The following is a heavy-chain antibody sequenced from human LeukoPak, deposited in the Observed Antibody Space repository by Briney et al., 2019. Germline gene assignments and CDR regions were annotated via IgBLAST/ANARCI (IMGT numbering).Heavy chain of an antibody. J-gene: IGHJ4*02. CDR2: IDPSDSYT. Sequence: GASLQISCKGSGSIFTSYWISWVRQLPGKVLEWMGRIDPSDSYTNYSPSFQGHVTISADNSINTAYVQWSSLKTSDTAMYYCAYHDENFDDWGQGTLVTVSS. D-gene: IGHD1-14*01. V-gene: IGHV5-10-1*01. CDR1: GSIFTSYW. CDR3: AYHDENFDD.